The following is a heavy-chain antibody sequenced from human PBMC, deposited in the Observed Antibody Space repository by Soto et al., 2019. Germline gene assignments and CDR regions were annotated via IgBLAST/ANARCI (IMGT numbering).Heavy chain of an antibody. CDR3: SRSDSLDGSMYHYYFDL. V-gene: IGHV4-59*01. CDR2: IYASRDT. Sequence: SETLSLTCTVSGGSLGSFYWRCIRQSPGGTLEWIGYIYASRDTTYNPSLESRITMSVDIPNNEFSLDLTSVTAADTAVYYCSRSDSLDGSMYHYYFDLWGQGTLVNVSS. CDR1: GGSLGSFY. J-gene: IGHJ4*02. D-gene: IGHD2-15*01.